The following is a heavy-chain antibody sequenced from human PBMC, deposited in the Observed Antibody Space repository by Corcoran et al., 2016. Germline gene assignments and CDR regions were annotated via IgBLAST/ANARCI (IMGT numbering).Heavy chain of an antibody. CDR2: TYYRSKWYS. V-gene: IGHV6-1*01. CDR3: ARGPSPLRF. CDR1: GDSVSSTSAA. Sequence: QVQLQQSGPGLVKPSQTLSLTCAISGDSVSSTSAAWNWIRQSPSGGLEWLGRTYYRSKWYSYYALSVKSRITINADTTKNQFSLQLNSVTPEDTSVYFCARGPSPLRFWGQGTLVTVSS. D-gene: IGHD3-16*01. J-gene: IGHJ4*02.